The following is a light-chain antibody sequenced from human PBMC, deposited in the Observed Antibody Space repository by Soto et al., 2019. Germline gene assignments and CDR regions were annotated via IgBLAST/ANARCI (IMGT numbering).Light chain of an antibody. CDR3: QQYYDWPSYT. CDR2: GAS. V-gene: IGKV3D-15*01. Sequence: IVMTQCPPTLSVSPGERATLSCRASRSVGRDLAWFRQKPGQAPRLLIYGASTRFTGIPARFNASGSGTEFTITISGLQSEDFAIYYCQQYYDWPSYTFGQGTRLEIK. J-gene: IGKJ5*01. CDR1: RSVGRD.